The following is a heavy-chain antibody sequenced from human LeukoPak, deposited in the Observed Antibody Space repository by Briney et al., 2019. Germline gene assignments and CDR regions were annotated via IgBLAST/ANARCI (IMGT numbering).Heavy chain of an antibody. CDR1: GGSFSGYY. J-gene: IGHJ4*02. Sequence: PSETLSLTCAVYGGSFSGYYWSWIRQPPGKGLEWIGEINHSGSTNYDPSLKSRVTISVDTSKNQFSLKLSSVTAADTAVYYCARDVDRYSYGTRNFDYWGQGTLVTVSS. CDR3: ARDVDRYSYGTRNFDY. V-gene: IGHV4-34*01. D-gene: IGHD5-18*01. CDR2: INHSGST.